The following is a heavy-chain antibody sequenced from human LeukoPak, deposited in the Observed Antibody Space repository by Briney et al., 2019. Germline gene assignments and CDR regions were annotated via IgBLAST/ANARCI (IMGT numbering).Heavy chain of an antibody. CDR2: ISGSDSST. CDR1: GFSLSNNA. CDR3: ARSYGSASYFFVY. J-gene: IGHJ4*02. D-gene: IGHD6-19*01. V-gene: IGHV3-23*01. Sequence: GGSLRLSCAASGFSLSNNAMNSVRQAPGKGLEWVSSISGSDSSTNYADSVQGRFTISRDNSKNMLYLQMNTLGAEDTAVYYCARSYGSASYFFVYWGQGTLVTVSS.